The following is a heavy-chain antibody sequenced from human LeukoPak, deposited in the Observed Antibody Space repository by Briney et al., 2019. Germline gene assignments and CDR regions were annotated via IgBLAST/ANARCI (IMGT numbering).Heavy chain of an antibody. Sequence: RQAPXXGXEGXSAISGSGGSTYYADSVKGRFTISRDNSKNTLYLQMNSLRAEDTAVYYCAKCIVATNYYYYYMDVWGKGTTVTVSS. D-gene: IGHD5-12*01. CDR2: ISGSGGST. V-gene: IGHV3-23*01. J-gene: IGHJ6*03. CDR3: AKCIVATNYYYYYMDV.